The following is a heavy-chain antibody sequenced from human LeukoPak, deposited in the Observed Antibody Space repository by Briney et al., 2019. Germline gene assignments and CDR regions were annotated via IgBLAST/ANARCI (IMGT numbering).Heavy chain of an antibody. CDR2: INHSGST. V-gene: IGHV4-34*01. Sequence: SETLSLTCDVYGGSFSGYYWSWIRQPPGKGLEWIGEINHSGSTSYNPSLKSRVTISVDTSKNQFSLKLSSVTAADTAVYYCARARAHLKYYYDSSGYYYFDYWGQGTLVTVSS. D-gene: IGHD3-22*01. J-gene: IGHJ4*02. CDR3: ARARAHLKYYYDSSGYYYFDY. CDR1: GGSFSGYY.